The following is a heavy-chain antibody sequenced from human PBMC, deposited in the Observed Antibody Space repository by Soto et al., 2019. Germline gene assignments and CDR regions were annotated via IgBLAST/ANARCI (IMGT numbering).Heavy chain of an antibody. J-gene: IGHJ5*02. CDR3: ASSTGSGYCSGGSCPSPPWFDP. V-gene: IGHV4-30-4*01. Sequence: NPSETLSVTCTVSGGSISCGDYYWSWILQPPAEGLEWIGYIYCSGSTYYNPSLKSRVTISVDTSKNQFCLKLSSVTAADTAVYYCASSTGSGYCSGGSCPSPPWFDPWGQGTLVTVSS. CDR1: GGSISCGDYY. D-gene: IGHD2-15*01. CDR2: IYCSGST.